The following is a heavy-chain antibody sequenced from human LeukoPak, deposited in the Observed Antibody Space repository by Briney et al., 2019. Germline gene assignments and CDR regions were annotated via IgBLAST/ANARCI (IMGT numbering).Heavy chain of an antibody. Sequence: GGSLRLSCAASGFTFSSYWMSWVRQAPGKGLEWVANIKQDGSEEYYVDSVEGRFTISRDNVKNSLYLQMNSLRAEDTAVYYCARDGWPYSSGWYWFDPWGQGTLVTVSS. CDR3: ARDGWPYSSGWYWFDP. CDR2: IKQDGSEE. CDR1: GFTFSSYW. J-gene: IGHJ5*02. V-gene: IGHV3-7*03. D-gene: IGHD6-19*01.